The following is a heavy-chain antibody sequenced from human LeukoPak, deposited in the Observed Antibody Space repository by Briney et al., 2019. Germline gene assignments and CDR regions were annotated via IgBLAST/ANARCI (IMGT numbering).Heavy chain of an antibody. V-gene: IGHV4-31*03. D-gene: IGHD2-2*01. J-gene: IGHJ5*02. Sequence: SETLSLTCTVSGGSLSSGGYYWSWIRQHPGKGLEWIGYIYYSGSTYYNPSLKSRVTILVDTSKNQFSLKLSSVTAADTAVYYCARVGLGYCSSTSCFDNWFDPWGQGTLVTVSS. CDR2: IYYSGST. CDR3: ARVGLGYCSSTSCFDNWFDP. CDR1: GGSLSSGGYY.